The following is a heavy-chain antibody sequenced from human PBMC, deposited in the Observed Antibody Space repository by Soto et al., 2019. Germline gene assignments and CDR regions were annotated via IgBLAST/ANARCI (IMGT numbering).Heavy chain of an antibody. J-gene: IGHJ6*02. CDR3: AIRNRMVYARHYYYYGMDV. D-gene: IGHD2-8*01. Sequence: GGSLRLSCAASGFTFSSYAMSWVRQAPGKGLEWVSAISGSGGSTYYADSVKGRFTISRDNSKNTLYLQMNSLRAEDTAVDYCAIRNRMVYARHYYYYGMDVWGQGTTVTVSS. CDR1: GFTFSSYA. V-gene: IGHV3-23*01. CDR2: ISGSGGST.